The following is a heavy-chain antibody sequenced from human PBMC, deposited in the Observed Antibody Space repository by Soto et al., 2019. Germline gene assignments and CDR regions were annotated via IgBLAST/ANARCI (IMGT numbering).Heavy chain of an antibody. J-gene: IGHJ6*02. Sequence: QVQLQQWGAGLLKPSETLSLTCAVYGGSFSGYYWNWIRQPPGKRLEWIGEINHSGSTNYNPSLKSRATISVDTSKNQFSLRMSSVTAADTAVYYCARRQQLGVRGLDVWGQVTTVTVSS. CDR2: INHSGST. V-gene: IGHV4-34*01. CDR3: ARRQQLGVRGLDV. CDR1: GGSFSGYY. D-gene: IGHD6-13*01.